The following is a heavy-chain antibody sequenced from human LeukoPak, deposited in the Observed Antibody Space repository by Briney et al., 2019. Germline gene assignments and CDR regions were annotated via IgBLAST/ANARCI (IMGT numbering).Heavy chain of an antibody. D-gene: IGHD4-23*01. V-gene: IGHV4-39*07. CDR2: IYYSGST. CDR1: GGSISSSSYY. J-gene: IGHJ4*02. Sequence: SETLYLTCTVSGGSISSSSYYWGWIRQPPGKGLEWIGSIYYSGSTYYNPSLKSRVTISVDTSKNQFSLKLSSVTAADTAVYYCARFDGGLFDYWGQGTLVTVSS. CDR3: ARFDGGLFDY.